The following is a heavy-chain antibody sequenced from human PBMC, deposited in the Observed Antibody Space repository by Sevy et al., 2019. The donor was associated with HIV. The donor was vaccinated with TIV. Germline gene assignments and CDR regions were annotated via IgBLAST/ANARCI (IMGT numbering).Heavy chain of an antibody. CDR2: IYFSGYT. Sequence: SETLSLTCTVSGVSLISGEYYWTWIRQSPGKGLEWIGCIYFSGYTNYSPSLKSRVTISIDTSMNQFSLTLSSVTAADTAVYYWATGQYYDIVTGLFAVDVWGQGTTVTVSS. J-gene: IGHJ6*02. CDR3: ATGQYYDIVTGLFAVDV. D-gene: IGHD3-9*01. V-gene: IGHV4-61*08. CDR1: GVSLISGEYY.